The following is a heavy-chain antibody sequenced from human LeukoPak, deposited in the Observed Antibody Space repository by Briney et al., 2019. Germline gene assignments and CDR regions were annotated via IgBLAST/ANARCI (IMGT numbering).Heavy chain of an antibody. Sequence: GASVKVSCKASGGTFSSYAISWVRQAPGQGLEWMGGIIPIFGTANYAQKFQGRVTITTDESTSTAYMELSSLRSEDTAVYYCARDRVYYYDSSGYLPCGHFDYWGQGTLVTVSS. D-gene: IGHD3-22*01. CDR2: IIPIFGTA. CDR3: ARDRVYYYDSSGYLPCGHFDY. V-gene: IGHV1-69*05. CDR1: GGTFSSYA. J-gene: IGHJ4*02.